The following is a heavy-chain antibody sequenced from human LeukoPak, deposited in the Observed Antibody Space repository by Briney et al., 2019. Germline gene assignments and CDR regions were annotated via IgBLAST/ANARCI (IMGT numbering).Heavy chain of an antibody. V-gene: IGHV4-34*08. CDR3: ARQTRRSSSNDFGY. CDR2: INGSGYT. Sequence: GSLRLSCAASGFTFTNAWMSWVRQAPGKGLEWIGDINGSGYTNHNPSLKSRVTISADTSKNQFSLKLNSVTAADTAVYYCARQTRRSSSNDFGYWGQGTLVIVSS. D-gene: IGHD2-2*01. J-gene: IGHJ4*02. CDR1: GFTFTNAW.